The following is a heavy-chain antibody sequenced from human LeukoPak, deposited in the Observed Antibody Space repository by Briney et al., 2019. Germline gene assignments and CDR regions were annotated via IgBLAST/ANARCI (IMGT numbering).Heavy chain of an antibody. D-gene: IGHD2-15*01. CDR1: GFTFSSYW. Sequence: PGGSLRLSCAASGFTFSSYWMSWVRQAPGKGLEWVANIKQDGSEKYYVDSVKGRFTISRDNAKNSLYLQMNSLRAEDTAVYYCARDMTLYCSGGSCYSGYYYYYMDVWGEGTTVTVPS. CDR3: ARDMTLYCSGGSCYSGYYYYYMDV. J-gene: IGHJ6*03. V-gene: IGHV3-7*01. CDR2: IKQDGSEK.